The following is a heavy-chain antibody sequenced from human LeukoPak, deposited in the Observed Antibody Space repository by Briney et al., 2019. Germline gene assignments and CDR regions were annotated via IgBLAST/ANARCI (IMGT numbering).Heavy chain of an antibody. V-gene: IGHV3-74*01. Sequence: GGFLRLSCAASGFTFSSYWMHWVRQAPGKGLVWVSRINSDGCSTSYADPVKGRFTISRDNAKNTLYLQMNSLRAEDTAVYYCARRSAAKDAFDIWGQGTMVTVSS. CDR1: GFTFSSYW. D-gene: IGHD6-25*01. J-gene: IGHJ3*02. CDR2: INSDGCST. CDR3: ARRSAAKDAFDI.